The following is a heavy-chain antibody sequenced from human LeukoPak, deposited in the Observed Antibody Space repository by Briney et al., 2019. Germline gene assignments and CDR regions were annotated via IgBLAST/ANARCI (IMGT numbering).Heavy chain of an antibody. V-gene: IGHV3-21*01. Sequence: PGGSLRLSCAASGFTFSSYGMNWVRQAPGKGLEWVSSISSSSSYIYYADSVKGRFTISRDNAKNSLYLQMNSLRAEDTAVYYCARAPLGYCSGGSCYDLDYWGQGTLVTVSS. CDR3: ARAPLGYCSGGSCYDLDY. CDR1: GFTFSSYG. CDR2: ISSSSSYI. J-gene: IGHJ4*02. D-gene: IGHD2-15*01.